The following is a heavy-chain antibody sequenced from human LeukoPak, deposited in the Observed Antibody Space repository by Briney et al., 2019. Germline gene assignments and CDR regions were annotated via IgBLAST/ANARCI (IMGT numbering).Heavy chain of an antibody. CDR2: IYSGGST. J-gene: IGHJ6*02. Sequence: GGSLRLSCAASGFIVSSNYMSWVRQAPGKGLEWVSAIYSGGSTNYADSVKGRFTISRDNSKNTLYLQMNSLRAEDTAVYYCARDVRSGYGMDVWGQGTTVTVSS. CDR3: ARDVRSGYGMDV. CDR1: GFIVSSNY. D-gene: IGHD6-25*01. V-gene: IGHV3-53*01.